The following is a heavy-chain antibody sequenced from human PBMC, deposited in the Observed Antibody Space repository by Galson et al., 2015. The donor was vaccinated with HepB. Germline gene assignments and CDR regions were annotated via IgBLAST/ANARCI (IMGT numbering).Heavy chain of an antibody. CDR2: INHNGST. J-gene: IGHJ4*02. CDR1: GGSFSDYY. D-gene: IGHD3-16*02. V-gene: IGHV4-34*01. CDR3: ARGPASVVYDYVWGSSRQPLYYLDS. Sequence: SETLSLTCAVYGGSFSDYYWTWIRQPPGKGLEWIGDINHNGSTNYNPSLKSRVTLSVDTSKNQFSLKLNPVTAADTAVYSCARGPASVVYDYVWGSSRQPLYYLDSWGQGTLVTVSS.